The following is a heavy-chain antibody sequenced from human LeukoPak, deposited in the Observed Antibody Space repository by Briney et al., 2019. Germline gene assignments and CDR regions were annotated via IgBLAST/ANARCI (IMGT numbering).Heavy chain of an antibody. Sequence: SETLSLTCSVSGGSISTTTYYWGWIRQPPGKGLEWIGTIYYSGSTYYSPSLQSRVTMSVDTSKNQFSLKLSSVTAADTALYFCAGLLNGGVSHWFDPWGQGTLVTVSS. CDR1: GGSISTTTYY. CDR2: IYYSGST. D-gene: IGHD7-27*01. CDR3: AGLLNGGVSHWFDP. J-gene: IGHJ5*02. V-gene: IGHV4-39*01.